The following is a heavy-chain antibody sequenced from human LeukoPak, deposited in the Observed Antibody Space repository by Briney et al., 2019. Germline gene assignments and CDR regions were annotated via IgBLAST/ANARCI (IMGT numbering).Heavy chain of an antibody. Sequence: PGGSLRLSCAASGFTFSSYAMSWVRQAPGKGREWVSAMSGSGGRTSYAHCVKGRFHISRDNYKNTVYLQLKSMRAEEAAVYYCGKDRGGSRRPRGAFDIWGQGTMVTVSS. V-gene: IGHV3-23*01. CDR3: GKDRGGSRRPRGAFDI. CDR2: MSGSGGRT. CDR1: GFTFSSYA. D-gene: IGHD2-2*01. J-gene: IGHJ3*02.